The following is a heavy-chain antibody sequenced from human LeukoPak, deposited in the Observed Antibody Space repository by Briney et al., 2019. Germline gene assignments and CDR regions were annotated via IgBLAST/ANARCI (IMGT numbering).Heavy chain of an antibody. CDR1: GFTFSSYA. V-gene: IGHV3-23*01. CDR3: AKDWGGLNIVVVPAANKMGAFDI. Sequence: GGSLRLSCAASGFTFSSYAMSWVRQAPGKGLEWVSAISGSGGSTYYADSVKGRFTISRDKSKNTLYLQMNSLRAEDTAVYYCAKDWGGLNIVVVPAANKMGAFDIWGQGTMVTVSS. CDR2: ISGSGGST. J-gene: IGHJ3*02. D-gene: IGHD2-2*01.